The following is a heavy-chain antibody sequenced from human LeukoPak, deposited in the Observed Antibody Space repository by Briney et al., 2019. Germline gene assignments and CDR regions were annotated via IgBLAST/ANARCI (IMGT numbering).Heavy chain of an antibody. Sequence: HPGGSLRLSCAASGFTFSSYAMSWVRQAPGKGLEWVSAISGSGGSTYYADSVKGRFTISRDNSKNTLYLQMNSLRAEDTAVYYCAKEFYDILTGYYRRGQVYCFDYWGQGTLVTVSS. V-gene: IGHV3-23*01. CDR1: GFTFSSYA. J-gene: IGHJ4*02. CDR2: ISGSGGST. CDR3: AKEFYDILTGYYRRGQVYCFDY. D-gene: IGHD3-9*01.